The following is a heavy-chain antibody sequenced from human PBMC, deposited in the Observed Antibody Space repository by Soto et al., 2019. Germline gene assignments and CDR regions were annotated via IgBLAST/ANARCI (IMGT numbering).Heavy chain of an antibody. CDR1: GFTFSSYG. CDR3: ERDGYSYGSDY. CDR2: IWYDGSNK. Sequence: PGGSLRLSCAASGFTFSSYGMHWVRQAPGKGLEWVAVIWYDGSNKYYADSVKGRFTISRDNSKNTLYLQMNSLRAEDTAVYYCERDGYSYGSDYWGQGTLVTVSS. V-gene: IGHV3-33*01. J-gene: IGHJ4*02. D-gene: IGHD5-18*01.